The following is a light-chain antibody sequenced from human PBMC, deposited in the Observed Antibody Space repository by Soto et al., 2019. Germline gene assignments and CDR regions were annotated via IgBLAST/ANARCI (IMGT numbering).Light chain of an antibody. J-gene: IGKJ5*01. V-gene: IGKV3-15*01. Sequence: EIVMTQSPVTLSVSPGERATLSCRASQNIRTNLAWYQQKPGQAPRLLIYGASTRATGIPARFSGSGSGTEFTLTISSLQPGDFATYYCQQSETYPLTFGQGTRLDIK. CDR2: GAS. CDR3: QQSETYPLT. CDR1: QNIRTN.